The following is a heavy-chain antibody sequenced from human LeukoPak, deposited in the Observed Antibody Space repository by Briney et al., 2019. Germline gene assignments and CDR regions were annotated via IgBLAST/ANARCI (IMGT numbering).Heavy chain of an antibody. CDR1: GFTFGDYT. Sequence: GRSLRLSCTTSGFTFGDYTMSWFRQAPGKGLEWVGFIRTKAFGGTPDYAASVKGRFTISRDDSTSIAHLQMNSLKTEDTAVYYCSRGAAAGITGWFDPWGQGTLVTVSS. CDR2: IRTKAFGGTP. CDR3: SRGAAAGITGWFDP. V-gene: IGHV3-49*03. J-gene: IGHJ5*02. D-gene: IGHD6-13*01.